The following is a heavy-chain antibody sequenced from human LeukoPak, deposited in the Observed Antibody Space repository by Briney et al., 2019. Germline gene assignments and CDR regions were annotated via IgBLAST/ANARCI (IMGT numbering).Heavy chain of an antibody. CDR1: GGSISSLY. CDR3: ARSTVATIYWFDP. J-gene: IGHJ5*02. V-gene: IGHV4-59*11. D-gene: IGHD5-12*01. CDR2: IYYSGST. Sequence: SETLSLTCTVSGGSISSLYWSWIRQPPGKGLEWIGYIYYSGSTNYNPSLKSRVTISVDTSKNQFSLKLSSVTAADTAVYYCARSTVATIYWFDPWGQGTLVTVSS.